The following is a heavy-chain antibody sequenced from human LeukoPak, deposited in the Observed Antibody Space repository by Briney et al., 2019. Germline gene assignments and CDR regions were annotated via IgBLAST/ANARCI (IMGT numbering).Heavy chain of an antibody. V-gene: IGHV1-46*01. CDR3: ARLGEAVVDVRHAFDI. CDR1: GYTFTGYY. J-gene: IGHJ3*02. CDR2: INPSGGST. D-gene: IGHD3-16*01. Sequence: GASVKVSCKASGYTFTGYYMHWVRQAPGQGLEWMGIINPSGGSTSYAQKFQGRVTMTRDTSTSTVYMDLSSLRSEDTAVYYCARLGEAVVDVRHAFDIWGQGTMVTVSS.